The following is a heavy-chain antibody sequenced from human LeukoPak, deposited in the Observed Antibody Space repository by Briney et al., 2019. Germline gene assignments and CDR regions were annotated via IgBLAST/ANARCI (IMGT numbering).Heavy chain of an antibody. J-gene: IGHJ4*02. Sequence: PSETLSLTCAVYGGSFSGYYWSWIRQPPGKGLEWIGDMYYSGSTYYNPSLKSRVTISIDTSKNQFSLRLSSVIVADTAVYYCARTPFSVDTAIFWGQGTLVIVSS. CDR3: ARTPFSVDTAIF. D-gene: IGHD5-18*01. CDR1: GGSFSGYY. CDR2: MYYSGST. V-gene: IGHV4-34*01.